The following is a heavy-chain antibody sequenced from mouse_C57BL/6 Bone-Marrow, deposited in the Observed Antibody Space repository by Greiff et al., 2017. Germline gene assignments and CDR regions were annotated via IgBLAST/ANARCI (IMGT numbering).Heavy chain of an antibody. CDR3: AITTVVATLDFDY. Sequence: EVQLQQSGPELVKPGASVKMSCKASGYTFTDYNMHWVKQSHGKSLEWIGYINPNNGGTSYNQKFKGKATVTVNKSSSTAYMELRSLTSEDSAVYYCAITTVVATLDFDYWGQGTTLTVSS. V-gene: IGHV1-22*01. CDR2: INPNNGGT. J-gene: IGHJ2*01. CDR1: GYTFTDYN. D-gene: IGHD1-1*01.